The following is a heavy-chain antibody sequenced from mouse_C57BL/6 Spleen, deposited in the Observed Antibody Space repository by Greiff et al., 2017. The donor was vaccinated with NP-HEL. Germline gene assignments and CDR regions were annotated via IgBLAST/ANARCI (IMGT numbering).Heavy chain of an antibody. CDR1: GYTFTSYW. Sequence: QVHVKQSGAELVKPGASVKLSCKASGYTFTSYWMHWVKQRPGQGLEWIGMIHPNSGSTNYNEKFKSKATLTVDKSSSTAYMQLSSLTSEDSAVYYCASSSYDFLYFDYWGQGTTLTVSS. CDR2: IHPNSGST. J-gene: IGHJ2*01. V-gene: IGHV1-64*01. D-gene: IGHD2-4*01. CDR3: ASSSYDFLYFDY.